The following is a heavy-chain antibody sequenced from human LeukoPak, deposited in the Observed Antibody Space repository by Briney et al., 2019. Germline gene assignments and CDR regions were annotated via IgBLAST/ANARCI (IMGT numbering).Heavy chain of an antibody. J-gene: IGHJ6*02. CDR3: ARVRGGYSAYDREYHYGMDV. CDR1: GFTFSSYW. CDR2: ISSSSSTI. Sequence: PGGSLRLSCAASGFTFSSYWMNWVRQAPGKGLEWVSYISSSSSTIYNADSVKGRFTISRYNAKNSLFLQMNSLRAEDTAVYYCARVRGGYSAYDREYHYGMDVWGQGTTVTVSS. V-gene: IGHV3-48*01. D-gene: IGHD5-12*01.